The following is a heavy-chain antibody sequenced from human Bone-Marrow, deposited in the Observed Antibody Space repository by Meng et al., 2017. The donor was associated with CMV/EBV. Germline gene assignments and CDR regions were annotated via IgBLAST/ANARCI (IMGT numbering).Heavy chain of an antibody. CDR1: GFTFDDYA. V-gene: IGHV3-9*01. CDR3: AKEYTGRRISSTSYYYYYYGMDV. Sequence: SLRLSCAASGFTFDDYAMHWVRQAPGKGLEWVSGISWNSGSIGYADSVKGRFTISRDNAKNSLYLQMNSLRAEDTASYYCAKEYTGRRISSTSYYYYYYGMDVWGQGTTVTVAS. CDR2: ISWNSGSI. D-gene: IGHD2-2*01. J-gene: IGHJ6*02.